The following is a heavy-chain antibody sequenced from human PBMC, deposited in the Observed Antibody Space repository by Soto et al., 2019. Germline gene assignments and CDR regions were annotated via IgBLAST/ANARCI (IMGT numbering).Heavy chain of an antibody. CDR2: IIPLFGTA. V-gene: IGHV1-69*13. D-gene: IGHD6-19*01. J-gene: IGHJ4*02. CDR1: GGTFSTYA. CDR3: ARPKGSYSSGYYYFDY. Sequence: GASVKVSCKTSGGTFSTYAIYWVRQAPGQGLEWLVAIIPLFGTADYAQKFQGRVTITADESTSTAYMELSSLRSEDTALYYCARPKGSYSSGYYYFDYWGQGTLVTVSS.